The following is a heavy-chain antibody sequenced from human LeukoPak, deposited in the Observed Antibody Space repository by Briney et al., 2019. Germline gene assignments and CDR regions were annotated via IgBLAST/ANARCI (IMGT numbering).Heavy chain of an antibody. CDR1: GFTFSDYY. Sequence: PGGSLRLSCAASGFTFSDYYMTWIRQAPGKGLEWVSYISSSSNNIHYANSVRGRFTISRDNAKSSVYLQMNSLRAEDTAIYYCARAAGWFDPWGQGTLVTVSS. V-gene: IGHV3-11*01. CDR2: ISSSSNNI. CDR3: ARAAGWFDP. J-gene: IGHJ5*02.